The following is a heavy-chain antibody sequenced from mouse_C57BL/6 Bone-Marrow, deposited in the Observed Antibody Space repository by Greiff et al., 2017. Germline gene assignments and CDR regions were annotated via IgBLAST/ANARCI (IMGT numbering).Heavy chain of an antibody. Sequence: QVQLQQPGTELVKPGASVKLSCKASGYTFTSYWMHWVKQRPGQGLEWMGNINPSNGGTNYNEKFKRKATLTVHKSSSTAYMQRSSLTSEDSAVYYCARWWLLRWYFDVWGTGTTVTVSS. CDR1: GYTFTSYW. J-gene: IGHJ1*03. CDR2: INPSNGGT. D-gene: IGHD2-3*01. V-gene: IGHV1-53*01. CDR3: ARWWLLRWYFDV.